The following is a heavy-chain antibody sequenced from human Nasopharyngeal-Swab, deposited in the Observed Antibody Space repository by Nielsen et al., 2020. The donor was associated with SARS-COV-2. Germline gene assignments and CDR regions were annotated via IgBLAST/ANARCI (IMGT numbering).Heavy chain of an antibody. J-gene: IGHJ6*03. Sequence: SETLSLTCTVSGGSISSSSYYWGWIRQPPGKGLEWIGSIYYSGSTYYNPSLKSRVTISVDTSKNRFSLKLSSVTAADTAVYYCARLTVLLWFGEPTYMDVWGKGTTVTVSS. CDR3: ARLTVLLWFGEPTYMDV. V-gene: IGHV4-39*01. D-gene: IGHD3-10*01. CDR1: GGSISSSSYY. CDR2: IYYSGST.